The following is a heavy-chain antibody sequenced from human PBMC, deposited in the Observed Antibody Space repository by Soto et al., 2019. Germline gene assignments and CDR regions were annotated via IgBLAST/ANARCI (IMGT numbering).Heavy chain of an antibody. CDR3: AAGFPPDF. CDR2: IKGDGSEK. CDR1: GFTFSISW. D-gene: IGHD2-21*01. V-gene: IGHV3-7*01. J-gene: IGHJ4*02. Sequence: EVHLVESGGGLVQPGGSLTLSCAASGFTFSISWMNWVRQAPGKGLEWVANIKGDGSEKYYVDSVKGRFTISRDYAKNSLYLQMNSLRAEDTAVYYWAAGFPPDFWGQGTLVTVSS.